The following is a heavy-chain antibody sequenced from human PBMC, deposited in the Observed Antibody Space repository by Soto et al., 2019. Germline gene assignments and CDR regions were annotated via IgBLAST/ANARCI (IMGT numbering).Heavy chain of an antibody. J-gene: IGHJ4*02. CDR3: ARQRTSVVTQAYFDV. Sequence: PSETLSLTCFVSGGSITSYHWSWIRQFPGKGLEWIAYTSYTGSTNYNPSLKSRVTISVDTSKNQFSLKLKSVTAADTALYFCARQRTSVVTQAYFDVWGPGSLVTVSS. D-gene: IGHD2-21*02. CDR2: TSYTGST. CDR1: GGSITSYH. V-gene: IGHV4-59*08.